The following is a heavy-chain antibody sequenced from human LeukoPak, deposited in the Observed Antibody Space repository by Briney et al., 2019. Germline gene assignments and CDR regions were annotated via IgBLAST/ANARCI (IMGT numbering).Heavy chain of an antibody. CDR1: GFTFSDYY. V-gene: IGHV3-11*01. D-gene: IGHD3-10*01. CDR3: ARVPGGTMVRGVIIVKWWFDP. J-gene: IGHJ5*02. CDR2: ISSSGSTI. Sequence: PGGSLRLSCAASGFTFSDYYMSWIRQAPGKGLEWVSYISSSGSTIYYADSVKGRFTISRDNAKNSLYLQMNSLRAEDTAVYYCARVPGGTMVRGVIIVKWWFDPWGQGTLVTVSS.